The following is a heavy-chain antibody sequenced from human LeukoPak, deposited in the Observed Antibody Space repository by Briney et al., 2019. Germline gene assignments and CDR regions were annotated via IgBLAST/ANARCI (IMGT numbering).Heavy chain of an antibody. D-gene: IGHD3-22*01. V-gene: IGHV1-58*02. CDR3: AASYDSSGYYLTTEY. J-gene: IGHJ4*02. Sequence: ASVKVSCKASGFTFTSSAMRWVRQARGQRLEWIGWIVVGSGNTDYAQKFQERVTITRDMSTSTAYMELSSLRSEDTAVYYCAASYDSSGYYLTTEYWGQGTLVTVSS. CDR2: IVVGSGNT. CDR1: GFTFTSSA.